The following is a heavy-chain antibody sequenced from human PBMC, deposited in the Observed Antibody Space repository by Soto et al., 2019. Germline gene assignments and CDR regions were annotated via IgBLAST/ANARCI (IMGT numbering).Heavy chain of an antibody. CDR2: IVPIYWTA. J-gene: IGHJ4*02. Sequence: QVQLVQSGAEVKKPGSSVKVSCKASGGTFSSYRINWVRQAPGQGLEWVGGIVPIYWTADYAQKFQGRVTITADESARTAYMELRSLQSQDTAVYYCVRDSGAKLSSSWGQGTLVTVSS. D-gene: IGHD2-2*01. CDR1: GGTFSSYR. V-gene: IGHV1-69*01. CDR3: VRDSGAKLSSS.